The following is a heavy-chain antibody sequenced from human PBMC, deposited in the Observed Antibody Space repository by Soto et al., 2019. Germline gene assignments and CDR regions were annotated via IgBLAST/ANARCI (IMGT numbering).Heavy chain of an antibody. J-gene: IGHJ3*02. CDR3: ATFFWGIQGDALDI. CDR2: INPNSGGT. V-gene: IGHV1-2*04. D-gene: IGHD3-16*01. Sequence: GASVKVSCKASGYTFTGYYMHWVRQAPGQGLEWMGWINPNSGGTNYAQKFQGWVTMTRDTSISTAYMELSRLRSDDTAVYYCATFFWGIQGDALDIWGQGTMVTVSS. CDR1: GYTFTGYY.